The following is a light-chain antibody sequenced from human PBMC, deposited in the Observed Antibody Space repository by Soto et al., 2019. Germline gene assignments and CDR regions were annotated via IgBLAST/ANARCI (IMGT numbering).Light chain of an antibody. CDR3: QQYYTFPHT. Sequence: DIVMTQSPDSLAVSLGERATINCKSSQSVLSSSNNKNFLAWYQQKPGQSPKLLIYWTYTRESGVPDRFNSCESRTDFPLTISSLQASDVAVSYCQQYYTFPHTFGPGTKLEIK. CDR1: QSVLSSSNNKNF. CDR2: WTY. V-gene: IGKV4-1*01. J-gene: IGKJ2*01.